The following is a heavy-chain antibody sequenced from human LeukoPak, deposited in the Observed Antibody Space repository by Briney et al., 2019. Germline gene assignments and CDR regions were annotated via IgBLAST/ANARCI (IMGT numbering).Heavy chain of an antibody. CDR1: GFTFSSYS. CDR2: ISSSSSYI. V-gene: IGHV3-21*01. Sequence: PGGSLRLSCAASGFTFSSYSMNWVRQAPGKGLEWVSSISSSSSYIYYADSVKGRFTISRDNAKNSLYLQMNSLRAEDTAVYYCARDRPHYYDSSGYYYTPPSSHFDYWGQGTLVTVSS. D-gene: IGHD3-22*01. CDR3: ARDRPHYYDSSGYYYTPPSSHFDY. J-gene: IGHJ4*02.